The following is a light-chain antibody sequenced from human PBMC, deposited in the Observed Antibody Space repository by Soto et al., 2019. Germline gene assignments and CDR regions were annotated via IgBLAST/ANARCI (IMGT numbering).Light chain of an antibody. CDR3: SSYTSSSTEV. J-gene: IGLJ1*01. V-gene: IGLV2-14*03. Sequence: QSALTQPASVSGSPGQSIAISCTGTSSEVGAYIYVSWYQHHPGKAPKLILYDVSARPSGVSDRFSGSKSGNTASLTISGLQPEDEADYYCSSYTSSSTEVFGTGTKVTVL. CDR1: SSEVGAYIY. CDR2: DVS.